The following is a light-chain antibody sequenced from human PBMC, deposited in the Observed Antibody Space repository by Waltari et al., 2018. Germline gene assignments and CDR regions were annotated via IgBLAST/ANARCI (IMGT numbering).Light chain of an antibody. CDR3: QNHVRLPAT. CDR1: QSVSKY. Sequence: EIVLTQSPGTLSLSPGERATLSCRASQSVSKYLAWYQQTPGQAPRLLIYAASTRATIIPDRFSGSGSRTDFSLTISRLEAEYFALYYFQNHVRLPATFGQGTKVEIK. CDR2: AAS. J-gene: IGKJ1*01. V-gene: IGKV3-20*01.